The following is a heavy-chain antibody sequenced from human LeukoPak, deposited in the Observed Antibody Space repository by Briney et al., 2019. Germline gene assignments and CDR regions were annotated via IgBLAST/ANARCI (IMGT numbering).Heavy chain of an antibody. V-gene: IGHV1-24*01. CDR1: GYTLTELS. J-gene: IGHJ4*02. CDR2: FDPEDGET. Sequence: ASVKVSCKVSGYTLTELSMHWVRQAPGKGLEWMGGFDPEDGETIYAQKFQGRVTMTEDTSTDTAYMELSSLRSEDTAVYYCATATDYRAIPDYWGQGTLVTVSS. CDR3: ATATDYRAIPDY. D-gene: IGHD4/OR15-4a*01.